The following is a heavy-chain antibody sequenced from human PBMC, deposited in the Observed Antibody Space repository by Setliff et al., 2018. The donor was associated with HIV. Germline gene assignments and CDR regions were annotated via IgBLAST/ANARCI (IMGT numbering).Heavy chain of an antibody. J-gene: IGHJ5*02. CDR1: GFTFSDFY. V-gene: IGHV3-11*04. D-gene: IGHD6-6*01. CDR2: ISGTGNTV. CDR3: ARGWQHVIPFDH. Sequence: PGGSLRLSCEASGFTFSDFYMSWIRQAPGKGLEWIAYISGTGNTVYHSVSVRGRFSSSRDNANRSVSLEMRSLRGDDTAVYFCARGWQHVIPFDHWGQGTLVTVSS.